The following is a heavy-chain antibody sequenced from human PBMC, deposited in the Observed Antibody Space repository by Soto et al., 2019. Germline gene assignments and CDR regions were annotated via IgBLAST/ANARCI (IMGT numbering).Heavy chain of an antibody. V-gene: IGHV1-18*01. CDR1: GYTFTSYD. D-gene: IGHD3-3*01. CDR3: SRDRDRFWLDP. CDR2: ISPYNGKK. J-gene: IGHJ5*02. Sequence: QIYLVQSGPEVKRPGASLIVSCKTSGYTFTSYDVYWVRQAPGQGLEWMGWISPYNGKKKYVEKFQGRVDMTFDTATSTVYLEVRGLKVDDTAVYYCSRDRDRFWLDPWGQGTLVTVSS.